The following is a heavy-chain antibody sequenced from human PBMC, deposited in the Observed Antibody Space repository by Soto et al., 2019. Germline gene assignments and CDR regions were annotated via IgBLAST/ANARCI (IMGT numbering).Heavy chain of an antibody. CDR1: GYSFTTYW. J-gene: IGHJ3*02. Sequence: GESLKISWKGSGYSFTTYWIGWVRQIPGKGLEWMGIIYPGDSDTRYSPSFQGQVTISADKSINTAYLQWSSLKASDTAMYYCARSMTTVTTDGAFDIWGQGTMVTVSS. V-gene: IGHV5-51*01. CDR3: ARSMTTVTTDGAFDI. CDR2: IYPGDSDT. D-gene: IGHD4-4*01.